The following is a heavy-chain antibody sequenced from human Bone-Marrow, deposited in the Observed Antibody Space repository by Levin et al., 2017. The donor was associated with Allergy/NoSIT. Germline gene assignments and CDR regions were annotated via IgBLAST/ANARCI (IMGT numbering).Heavy chain of an antibody. CDR2: IYDTGNT. CDR1: GGSISSDN. D-gene: IGHD3-16*02. J-gene: IGHJ4*02. CDR3: ARFVWGSYRGFDY. Sequence: SETLSLTCTVSGGSISSDNWSWIRQPPGTGLEWMGYIYDTGNTNYNPSLKSRVPLSVATSKKQFSLKLSSVTPADTAVYDCARFVWGSYRGFDYWGQGTLVTVSS. V-gene: IGHV4-59*01.